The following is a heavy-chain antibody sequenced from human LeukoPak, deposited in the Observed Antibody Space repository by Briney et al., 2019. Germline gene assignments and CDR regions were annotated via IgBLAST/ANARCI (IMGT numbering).Heavy chain of an antibody. CDR2: INQDGSKK. CDR1: GFTFSSYW. J-gene: IGHJ5*02. V-gene: IGHV3-7*01. D-gene: IGHD6-19*01. Sequence: GGSLRLSCAASGFTFSSYWMSWVRQTPGKRLEWVASINQDGSKKNYVDSVKGRFTISRDNAKDSLYLQMNSLGAEDTAVYYCEGAWSWGQGTLVTVSS. CDR3: EGAWS.